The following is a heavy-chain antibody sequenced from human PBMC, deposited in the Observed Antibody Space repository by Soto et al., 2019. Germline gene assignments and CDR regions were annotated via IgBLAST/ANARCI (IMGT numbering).Heavy chain of an antibody. CDR3: ARDRGISNYDILTGYYMLDAFDI. Sequence: SVKVSCKASGGTFGSYTISWVRQAPGQGLEWMGRIIPILGIANYAQKFQGRVTITADKSTSTAYMELSSLRSEDTAVYYCARDRGISNYDILTGYYMLDAFDIWGQGTMVTVSS. V-gene: IGHV1-69*04. CDR1: GGTFGSYT. J-gene: IGHJ3*02. CDR2: IIPILGIA. D-gene: IGHD3-9*01.